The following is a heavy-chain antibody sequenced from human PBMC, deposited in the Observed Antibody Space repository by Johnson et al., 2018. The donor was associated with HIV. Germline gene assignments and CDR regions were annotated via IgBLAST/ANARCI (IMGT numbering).Heavy chain of an antibody. D-gene: IGHD2-8*01. CDR2: IGTTDDT. J-gene: IGHJ3*02. V-gene: IGHV3-13*01. CDR3: VRESVSPIPWNGPGYAPFDI. CDR1: GFTFSHYD. Sequence: VQLVESGGGLVQPGGSLRLSCAASGFTFSHYDMHWVRQVTGKGLEWVSAIGTTDDTYYPASVKGRFSISRDDAKDSLYLQMQSLRTEATAVSYCVRESVSPIPWNGPGYAPFDIWGRGTTVTVSS.